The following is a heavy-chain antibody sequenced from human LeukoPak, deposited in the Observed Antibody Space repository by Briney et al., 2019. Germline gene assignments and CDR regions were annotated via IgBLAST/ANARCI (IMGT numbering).Heavy chain of an antibody. V-gene: IGHV1-58*02. D-gene: IGHD6-19*01. Sequence: SVKVSCKASGFTFTSSAMQWVRQARGQRLEWIGWIVVGSGNTNYAQKLQERVTITRDMSTSTAYMELSSLRSEDTAVYYCAAYIAVAGTRRPSDYWGQGTLVTVSS. J-gene: IGHJ4*02. CDR3: AAYIAVAGTRRPSDY. CDR2: IVVGSGNT. CDR1: GFTFTSSA.